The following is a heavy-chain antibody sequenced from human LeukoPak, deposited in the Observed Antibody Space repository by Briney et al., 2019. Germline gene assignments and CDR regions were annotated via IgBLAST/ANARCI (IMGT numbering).Heavy chain of an antibody. V-gene: IGHV3-30*18. Sequence: PGGSLRLSCAASGFTFSSYGMHWVRQAPGKGLEWVAAISSDGSDKYYADSVKGRFTISRDNSKNTMYLQMNSLRDEDTAVYYCAKGSATTVVTIDYWGQGTLVTVSS. D-gene: IGHD4-23*01. CDR3: AKGSATTVVTIDY. CDR2: ISSDGSDK. J-gene: IGHJ4*02. CDR1: GFTFSSYG.